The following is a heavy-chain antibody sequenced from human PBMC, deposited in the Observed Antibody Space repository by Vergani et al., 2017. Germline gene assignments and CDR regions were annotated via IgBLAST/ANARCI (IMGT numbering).Heavy chain of an antibody. Sequence: DVQLVQSGGGLIQPGGSLRLSCVVSGFTFSKYWMSWVRQAPGKGLEWVANIKRDGSEENYGDSVRGRFTISRDNAKNSVFLQMNSLRAEDTAVYYCASHEYGGDAYWGQGTPVTVSS. CDR3: ASHEYGGDAY. CDR2: IKRDGSEE. J-gene: IGHJ4*02. D-gene: IGHD2/OR15-2a*01. CDR1: GFTFSKYW. V-gene: IGHV3-7*01.